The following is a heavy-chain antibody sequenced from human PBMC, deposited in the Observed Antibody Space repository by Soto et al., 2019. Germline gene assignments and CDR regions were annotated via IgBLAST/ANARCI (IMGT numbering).Heavy chain of an antibody. Sequence: SETLSLTCTVSGGSISSSSYYWGWVRQPPGKGLQWIGSIYYSGSTYYNPSLKSRVTISVDTSKNQFSLKLRSVTAADTAMYYCAIYGDSGSYYYYGMDVWGQGTTVTVS. J-gene: IGHJ6*02. D-gene: IGHD6-6*01. V-gene: IGHV4-39*01. CDR1: GGSISSSSYY. CDR3: AIYGDSGSYYYYGMDV. CDR2: IYYSGST.